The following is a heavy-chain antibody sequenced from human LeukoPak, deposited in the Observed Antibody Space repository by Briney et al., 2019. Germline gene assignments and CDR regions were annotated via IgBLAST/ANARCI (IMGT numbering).Heavy chain of an antibody. Sequence: GGSLRLSCAASGFTFSSYAMHWVRQAPGKGLEWVAVISYDGSNKYYADSVKGRFTISRDNSKNTLYLQMNSLSAEDTAVYYCARRGSRLPYGMAVWGKGTTVTVSS. J-gene: IGHJ6*04. CDR3: ARRGSRLPYGMAV. V-gene: IGHV3-30*04. CDR2: ISYDGSNK. D-gene: IGHD2-15*01. CDR1: GFTFSSYA.